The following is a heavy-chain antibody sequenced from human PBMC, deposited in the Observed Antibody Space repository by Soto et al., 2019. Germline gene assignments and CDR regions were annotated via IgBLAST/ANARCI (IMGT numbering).Heavy chain of an antibody. CDR1: GFTLSRKG. D-gene: IGHD6-19*01. CDR3: AKDALAVAGPQRGSLDV. Sequence: QVQLVESGGGVVQPGRSLRLSCAASGFTLSRKGMHWVRQAPGKGLEWVAVISYDGSNKYYGDSVKGRFTISRDNSKTTVYLQMNSLRAEDTAVYYCAKDALAVAGPQRGSLDVWGQGTTVTVSS. CDR2: ISYDGSNK. V-gene: IGHV3-30*18. J-gene: IGHJ6*02.